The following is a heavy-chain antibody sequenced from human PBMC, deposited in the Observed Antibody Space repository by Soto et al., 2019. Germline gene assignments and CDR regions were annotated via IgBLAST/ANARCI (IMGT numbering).Heavy chain of an antibody. Sequence: QVQLQESGPGLVKPSETLSLTCTVSGGSISSYYWSWIRQPPGKGLERIGYIYYSGSTNYNPSLKSRVTISVDTSKNQFSLKLSSVTAADTAGYYCARHGRYGDYVGWFDPWGQGTLVTVSS. CDR2: IYYSGST. CDR1: GGSISSYY. J-gene: IGHJ5*02. V-gene: IGHV4-59*08. CDR3: ARHGRYGDYVGWFDP. D-gene: IGHD4-17*01.